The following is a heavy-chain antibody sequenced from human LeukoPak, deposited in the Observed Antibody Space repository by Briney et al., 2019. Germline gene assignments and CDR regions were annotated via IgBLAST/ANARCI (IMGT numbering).Heavy chain of an antibody. J-gene: IGHJ4*02. CDR1: GFTFTSYG. D-gene: IGHD6-13*01. Sequence: GGSLRLSCAASGFTFTSYGMHWVRQAPGKGLEWVAVISYDGTYKYYAGSVKGRFTISRDDSKNTLYLQTNSLRAEDTAVYYCARDRDSSWYSGCFDYWGQGTLVTVSS. CDR2: ISYDGTYK. V-gene: IGHV3-30*03. CDR3: ARDRDSSWYSGCFDY.